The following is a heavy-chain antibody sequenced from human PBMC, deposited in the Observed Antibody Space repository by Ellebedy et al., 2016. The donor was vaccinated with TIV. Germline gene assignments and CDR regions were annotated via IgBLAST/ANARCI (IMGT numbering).Heavy chain of an antibody. V-gene: IGHV3-48*02. CDR2: ISSSGRTI. Sequence: GGSLRLXCAASGFSFRNFSMNWVRQAPGKGLEWISYISSSGRTIYYADSVKGRFTISRDNAKNSLYLQMNSLRDEDTAVYYCARDGGGQWLVISLLNWFDSWGQGSRVTVSS. D-gene: IGHD6-19*01. J-gene: IGHJ5*01. CDR3: ARDGGGQWLVISLLNWFDS. CDR1: GFSFRNFS.